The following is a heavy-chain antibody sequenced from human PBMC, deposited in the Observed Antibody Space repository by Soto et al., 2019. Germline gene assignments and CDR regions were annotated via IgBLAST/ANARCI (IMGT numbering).Heavy chain of an antibody. CDR1: GFTFSSYA. V-gene: IGHV3-30-3*01. D-gene: IGHD2-15*01. J-gene: IGHJ4*02. CDR2: ISYDGSNK. CDR3: ARLGSLQYFDY. Sequence: QVQLVESGGGVVQPGRSLRLSCAASGFTFSSYAMHWVRQAPGKGLEWVAVISYDGSNKYYADSVKGRFTISRDNSKNTLYLQMNSLRAEDTAVYYCARLGSLQYFDYWGQGTLVTVSS.